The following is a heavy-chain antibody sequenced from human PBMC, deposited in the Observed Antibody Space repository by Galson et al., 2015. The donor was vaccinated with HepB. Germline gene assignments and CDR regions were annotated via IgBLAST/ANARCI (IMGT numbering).Heavy chain of an antibody. Sequence: SLRLSCAASGFTFSSYGMHWVRQAPGKGLEGVAVISYDGSNKYYADSVKGRFTLSRDNSKNTLYLQMNSLRAEDTAVYYCAKDKQWLSYYYYGIDVWGQGTTVTVSS. CDR2: ISYDGSNK. V-gene: IGHV3-30*18. J-gene: IGHJ6*02. D-gene: IGHD6-19*01. CDR1: GFTFSSYG. CDR3: AKDKQWLSYYYYGIDV.